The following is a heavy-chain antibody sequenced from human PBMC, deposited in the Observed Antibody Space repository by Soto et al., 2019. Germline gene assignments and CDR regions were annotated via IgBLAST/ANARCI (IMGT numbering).Heavy chain of an antibody. J-gene: IGHJ4*02. V-gene: IGHV1-24*01. D-gene: IGHD6-6*01. CDR3: ATCSSSSGPFDY. CDR1: GYTLTELS. CDR2: FDPEDGET. Sequence: ASVKVSCKVTGYTLTELSMHWVRQAPGKGLEWMGGFDPEDGETIYAQKFQGRVTMTEDTSTDTAYMELSSLRSEDTAVYYCATCSSSSGPFDYWGQGTLVTVSS.